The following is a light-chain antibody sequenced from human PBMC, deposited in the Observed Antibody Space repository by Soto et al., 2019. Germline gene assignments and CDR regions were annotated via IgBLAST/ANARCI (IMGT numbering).Light chain of an antibody. Sequence: EIVLTQSPATLSLSPGEIATLSFRASESVSTFLAWYQQKPGQAPRLLIYEASSRATGIPARFSGGGSGTVFTLTISRLEPEDFAVYYCQQYGSTPRTFGQGTKVDIK. CDR1: ESVSTF. V-gene: IGKV3-11*01. CDR3: QQYGSTPRT. J-gene: IGKJ1*01. CDR2: EAS.